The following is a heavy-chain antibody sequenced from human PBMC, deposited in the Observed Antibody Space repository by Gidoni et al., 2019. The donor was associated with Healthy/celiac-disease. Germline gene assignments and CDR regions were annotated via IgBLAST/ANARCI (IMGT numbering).Heavy chain of an antibody. CDR3: ARGPPSSYYYDSSGYRNNWFDP. Sequence: QLQLQESGSGLVKPSQTLSLTCAVSGGSIRSGGYSWSWIRQPPGKGLEWIGYIYHSGSTYYNPSLKSRVTISVDRSKNQFSLKLSSVTAADTAVYYCARGPPSSYYYDSSGYRNNWFDPWGQGTLVTVSS. CDR2: IYHSGST. J-gene: IGHJ5*02. D-gene: IGHD3-22*01. V-gene: IGHV4-30-2*01. CDR1: GGSIRSGGYS.